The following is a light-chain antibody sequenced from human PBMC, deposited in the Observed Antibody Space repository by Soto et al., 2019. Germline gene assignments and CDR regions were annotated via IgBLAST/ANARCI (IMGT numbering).Light chain of an antibody. CDR1: SSDIGAYKY. Sequence: QSVLTQPASVSGSPGQSITISCTGTSSDIGAYKYVSWYQQYPGKAPKLIIYEVRNRPSGVSYRFSGSKSGNTASLTISGLQPEDEADYYCSAYGTPSIFGGGTKLTVL. CDR2: EVR. CDR3: SAYGTPSI. V-gene: IGLV2-14*01. J-gene: IGLJ2*01.